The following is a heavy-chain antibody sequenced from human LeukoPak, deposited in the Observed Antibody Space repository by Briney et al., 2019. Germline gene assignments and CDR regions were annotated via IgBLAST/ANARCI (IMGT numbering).Heavy chain of an antibody. CDR3: ARESAATYYYYYMDV. CDR2: INHSGST. V-gene: IGHV4-34*01. J-gene: IGHJ6*03. Sequence: SETLSLTCAVCGGSFSGYYWSWIRQPPGKGLEWIGEINHSGSTNYNPSLKSRVTISVDTSKNQFSLKLSSVTAADTAVYYCARESAATYYYYYMDVWGKGTTVTVSS. CDR1: GGSFSGYY. D-gene: IGHD6-13*01.